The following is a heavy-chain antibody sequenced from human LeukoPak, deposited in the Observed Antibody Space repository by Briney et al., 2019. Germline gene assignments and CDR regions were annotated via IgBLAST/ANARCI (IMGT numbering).Heavy chain of an antibody. D-gene: IGHD7-27*01. CDR1: GGSISSYY. J-gene: IGHJ4*02. CDR3: AGDNGTGELGPFDY. V-gene: IGHV4-59*01. Sequence: SETLSLPCTVSGGSISSYYWSWIRQPPGKGLEWIGYIYYSGSTNYNPSLKSRVTISVDTSKNQFSLKLSSVTAADTAVYYCAGDNGTGELGPFDYWGQGTLVTVSS. CDR2: IYYSGST.